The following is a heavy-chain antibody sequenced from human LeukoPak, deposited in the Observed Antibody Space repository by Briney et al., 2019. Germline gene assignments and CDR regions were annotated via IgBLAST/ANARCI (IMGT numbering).Heavy chain of an antibody. J-gene: IGHJ4*02. CDR2: IYYTGST. V-gene: IGHV4-39*07. CDR1: GGSISSSSYY. D-gene: IGHD5-12*01. Sequence: PSETLSLTCTVSGGSISSSSYYCRWTRQPPGKGMEWIGSIYYTGSTYYNPALKSLVTISADTSRTQFSLTLTSATAPSPAVEYCARGGYVGYDDAASFDDWGQGT. CDR3: ARGGYVGYDDAASFDD.